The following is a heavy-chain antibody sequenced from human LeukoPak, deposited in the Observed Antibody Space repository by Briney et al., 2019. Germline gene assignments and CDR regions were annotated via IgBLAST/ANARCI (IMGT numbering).Heavy chain of an antibody. Sequence: PGGSLRLSCAASAFTFSSYAMSWVRQAPGKGLEWISSISSSGGNVYYADSVKGRFTISRDNSKNTLYLQMNSLRAEDTAVYYCAKDRVLFEYWGQGTLVTVSS. J-gene: IGHJ4*02. CDR2: ISSSGGNV. CDR3: AKDRVLFEY. D-gene: IGHD1-1*01. CDR1: AFTFSSYA. V-gene: IGHV3-23*01.